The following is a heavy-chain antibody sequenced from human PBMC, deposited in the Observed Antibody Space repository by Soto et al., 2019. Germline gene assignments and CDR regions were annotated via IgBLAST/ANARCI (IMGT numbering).Heavy chain of an antibody. CDR3: ARDKGGITGAEGHY. CDR1: GFTFSSYS. J-gene: IGHJ4*02. CDR2: ISSSSSYI. Sequence: EVQLVESGGGLVKPGGSLRLSCAASGFTFSSYSMNWVRQAPGKGLEWVSSISSSSSYIYYADSVKGRFTISRDNAKNSLYLQMNSLRAEDTAEYHYARDKGGITGAEGHYCGQGTLVTVSS. V-gene: IGHV3-21*01. D-gene: IGHD1-20*01.